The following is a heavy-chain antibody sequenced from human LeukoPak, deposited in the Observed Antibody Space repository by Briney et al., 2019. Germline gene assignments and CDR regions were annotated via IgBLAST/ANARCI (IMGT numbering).Heavy chain of an antibody. J-gene: IGHJ4*02. V-gene: IGHV4-59*01. D-gene: IGHD5-24*01. CDR2: VYYSGAT. CDR1: GGSISSYF. Sequence: SETLSLTCTVSGGSISSYFWSWIRQPPGKGLEWIGYVYYSGATNYNPYLKSRVTISVDTSKNQFSLKLSSVTAADTAVYFYARDFYLDGYPYFDYWGQGTLVTVSS. CDR3: ARDFYLDGYPYFDY.